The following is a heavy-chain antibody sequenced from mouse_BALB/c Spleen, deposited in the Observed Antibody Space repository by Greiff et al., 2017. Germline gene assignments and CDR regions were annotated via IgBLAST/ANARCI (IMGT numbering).Heavy chain of an antibody. Sequence: EVQLVESGGGLVKPGGSLKLSCAASGFTFSSYAMSWVRQTPEKRLEWVASISSGGSTYYPDSVKGRFTISRDNARNILYLQMSSLRSEDTAMYYCARGRDGFAYWGQGTLVTVSA. CDR2: ISSGGST. J-gene: IGHJ3*01. CDR3: ARGRDGFAY. CDR1: GFTFSSYA. V-gene: IGHV5-6-5*01. D-gene: IGHD3-3*01.